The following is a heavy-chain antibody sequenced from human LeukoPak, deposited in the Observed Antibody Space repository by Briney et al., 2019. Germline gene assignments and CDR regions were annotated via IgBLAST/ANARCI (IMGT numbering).Heavy chain of an antibody. J-gene: IGHJ6*02. CDR2: IIPIFGIA. Sequence: GASVKVSCKASGGTFSSYAISWVRQAPGQGLEWVGRIIPIFGIANYAQKFQGRVTITADKSTSTAYMELSSLRSEDTAVYYCARGLYCGGDCYSGGYYYYYGMDVWGQGTTVTVSS. CDR1: GGTFSSYA. CDR3: ARGLYCGGDCYSGGYYYYYGMDV. D-gene: IGHD2-21*02. V-gene: IGHV1-69*04.